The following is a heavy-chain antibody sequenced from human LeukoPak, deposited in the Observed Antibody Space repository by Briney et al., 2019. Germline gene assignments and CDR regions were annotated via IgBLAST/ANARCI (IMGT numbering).Heavy chain of an antibody. V-gene: IGHV3-33*01. Sequence: GGSLRLSCAASGFTFSSYGMHWVRQAPGKGLEWVGVIWSDGSNDYYADSVRGRFTISRDNSKNTLDLHMNSLRAEDTAVYYCARDQNVLTGYYLFDYWGQGTLVTVSS. D-gene: IGHD3-9*01. J-gene: IGHJ4*02. CDR1: GFTFSSYG. CDR3: ARDQNVLTGYYLFDY. CDR2: IWSDGSND.